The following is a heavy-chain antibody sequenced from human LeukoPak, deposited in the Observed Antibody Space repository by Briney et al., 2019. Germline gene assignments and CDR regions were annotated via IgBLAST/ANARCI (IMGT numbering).Heavy chain of an antibody. CDR1: GFTFSAYG. CDR2: IRYDGRIK. V-gene: IGHV3-30*02. CDR3: ARNRAAADDWLDP. D-gene: IGHD6-13*01. J-gene: IGHJ5*02. Sequence: GGSLRLSCAASGFTFSAYGVHWVRQAPGKGLEWLAFIRYDGRIKNYADSVKGRFTISRDNSKNTLYLQMNSLTTEDTSLYYCARNRAAADDWLDPWGQGTLVIVSS.